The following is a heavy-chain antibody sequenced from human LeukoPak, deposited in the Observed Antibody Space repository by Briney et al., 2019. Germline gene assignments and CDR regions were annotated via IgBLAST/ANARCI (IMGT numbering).Heavy chain of an antibody. J-gene: IGHJ4*02. V-gene: IGHV3-23*01. CDR3: ARSSIIAAAGPYYFDY. CDR2: ISGSGDFT. Sequence: PGGTLRLSCAASGFTFSSYGMSWVRQAPGKGLEWVSTISGSGDFTYYADSVKGRFTISRDNSKNTLYLQMNSLRAEDTAVYYCARSSIIAAAGPYYFDYWGQGTLVTVSS. D-gene: IGHD6-13*01. CDR1: GFTFSSYG.